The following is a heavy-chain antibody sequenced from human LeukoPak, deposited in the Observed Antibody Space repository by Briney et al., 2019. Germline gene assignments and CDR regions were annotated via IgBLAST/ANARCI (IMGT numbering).Heavy chain of an antibody. CDR1: GFTFSSYA. CDR3: ARVSSSGWYVDY. J-gene: IGHJ4*02. CDR2: ISYDGSNK. V-gene: IGHV3-30*04. Sequence: PGRSLRLSCAASGFTFSSYAMHWVRQAPGKGLEWGAVISYDGSNKYYADSVKGRFTISRDNSKNTLYLQMNSLRAEDTAVYYCARVSSSGWYVDYWGQGTLVTVSS. D-gene: IGHD6-19*01.